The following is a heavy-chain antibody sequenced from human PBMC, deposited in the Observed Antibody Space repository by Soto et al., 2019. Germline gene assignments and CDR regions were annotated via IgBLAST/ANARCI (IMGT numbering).Heavy chain of an antibody. D-gene: IGHD6-6*01. V-gene: IGHV1-24*01. Sequence: ASVKVSCKVSGYTLTELSMHWVRQAPGKGLEWMGGFDPEDGETIYAQKFQGRVTMTEDTSTDTAYMELSSLRSEDTAVCYCATIYRIAARPFDYWGQGTLVTVSS. J-gene: IGHJ4*02. CDR3: ATIYRIAARPFDY. CDR2: FDPEDGET. CDR1: GYTLTELS.